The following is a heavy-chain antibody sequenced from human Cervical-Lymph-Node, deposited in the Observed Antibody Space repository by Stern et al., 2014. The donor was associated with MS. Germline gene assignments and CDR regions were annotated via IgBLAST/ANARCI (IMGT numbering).Heavy chain of an antibody. Sequence: QVQLVQSGAEVRKPGASVKVSCKASGYTFTSYYLHWVRQAPGQGPEWMGIINPDAGGTDYGEKFQGRVTMSRDTSTNTVYMELSSLRSDDTAIYYCARDPSTTTPLYYFDYWGQGTLITVSS. CDR1: GYTFTSYY. V-gene: IGHV1-46*01. J-gene: IGHJ4*02. D-gene: IGHD5/OR15-5a*01. CDR3: ARDPSTTTPLYYFDY. CDR2: INPDAGGT.